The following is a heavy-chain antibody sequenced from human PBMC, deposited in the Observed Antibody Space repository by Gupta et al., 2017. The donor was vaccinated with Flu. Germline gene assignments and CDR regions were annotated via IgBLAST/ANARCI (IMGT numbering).Heavy chain of an antibody. CDR3: AYGWLAY. CDR2: IHSADTT. D-gene: IGHD6-19*01. CDR1: GFSVSSNY. V-gene: IGHV3-53*02. J-gene: IGHJ4*02. Sequence: VQLVETGGGSIQPVGSLRLSCALSGFSVSSNYMSWVRQAPGKGLEWVSVIHSADTTYYIDSVKGRFTISRDKSKNTLYLQMNTLRAEDTAVYYCAYGWLAYWGQGTLVTVSS.